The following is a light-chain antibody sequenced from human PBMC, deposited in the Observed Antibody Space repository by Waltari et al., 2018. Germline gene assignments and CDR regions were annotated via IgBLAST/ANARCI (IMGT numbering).Light chain of an antibody. CDR1: QSVTRA. J-gene: IGKJ1*01. Sequence: EIVLTQSPGTLSLSPGANATLPCRTSQSVTRALAWYQQKPGQAPRLLIYGASNRATGIPDRFSGSGSGTDFSLTISSLEPEDFAVYYCQHYLRLPVTFGQGTKVEVK. CDR2: GAS. CDR3: QHYLRLPVT. V-gene: IGKV3-20*01.